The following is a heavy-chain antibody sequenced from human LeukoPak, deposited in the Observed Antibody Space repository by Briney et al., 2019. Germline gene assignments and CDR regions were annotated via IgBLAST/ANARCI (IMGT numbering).Heavy chain of an antibody. CDR1: GGSISSYY. Sequence: SETLSLTCTVSGGSISSYYWSWIRQPPGKGLEWIGYTYYSGSTNYNPSLKSRVTISVDTSKNQFSLKLSSVTAADTAVYYCARGGYFDWSVDYWGQGTLVTVSS. CDR3: ARGGYFDWSVDY. D-gene: IGHD3-9*01. V-gene: IGHV4-59*01. CDR2: TYYSGST. J-gene: IGHJ4*02.